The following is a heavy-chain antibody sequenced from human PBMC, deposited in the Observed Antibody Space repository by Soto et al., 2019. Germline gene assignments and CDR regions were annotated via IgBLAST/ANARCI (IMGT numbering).Heavy chain of an antibody. D-gene: IGHD2-2*01. CDR3: AKVRGRYCSSTSCSTLFDY. V-gene: IGHV3-23*01. Sequence: PGGSLRLSCAASGFTFSSYAMIWVRQAPGKGLEWVSAISGSGGSTYYADSVKGRFTISRDNSKNTLYLQMNSLRAEDTAVYYCAKVRGRYCSSTSCSTLFDYWGQGTLVTVAS. J-gene: IGHJ4*02. CDR1: GFTFSSYA. CDR2: ISGSGGST.